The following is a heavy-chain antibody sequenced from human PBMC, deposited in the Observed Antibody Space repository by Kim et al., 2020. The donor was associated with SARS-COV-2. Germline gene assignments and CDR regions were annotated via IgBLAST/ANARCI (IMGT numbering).Heavy chain of an antibody. Sequence: ASVKVSCKASGYTFTSYAMNWVRQAPGQGLEWMGWINTNTGNPTYAQGFTGRFVFSLDTSVSTAYLQISSLKAEDTAVYYCAREWRFGGYDVYYYYYYGMDVWGQGTTVTVSS. CDR2: INTNTGNP. V-gene: IGHV7-4-1*02. J-gene: IGHJ6*02. CDR1: GYTFTSYA. CDR3: AREWRFGGYDVYYYYYYGMDV. D-gene: IGHD5-12*01.